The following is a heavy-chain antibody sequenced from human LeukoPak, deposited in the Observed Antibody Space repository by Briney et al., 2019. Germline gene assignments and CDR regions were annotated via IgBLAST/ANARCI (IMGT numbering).Heavy chain of an antibody. D-gene: IGHD4-17*01. CDR1: GGSFSGYY. J-gene: IGHJ2*01. Sequence: TSETLSLTCAVYGGSFSGYYWSWIRQPPGKGLEWLGEVNHGGGANYNPSLKSRVTMSVDTSKNHFSLELSSVTAADTAIYYCARANAVTTVLFDLWGRGTLLSVSS. V-gene: IGHV4-34*01. CDR2: VNHGGGA. CDR3: ARANAVTTVLFDL.